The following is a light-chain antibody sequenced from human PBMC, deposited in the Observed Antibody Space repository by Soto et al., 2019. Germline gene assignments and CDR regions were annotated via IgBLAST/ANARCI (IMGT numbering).Light chain of an antibody. Sequence: EIVMTQSPATLSVSLGERVTLSCRASQSVSSNLAWYQQKPGQAPRLLIYGASTRVTGIPARFSGSGSGTEFTLTISSLQSEDFAVYYCQQYNNWPFTFGQGTKLEIK. CDR3: QQYNNWPFT. CDR2: GAS. V-gene: IGKV3-15*01. J-gene: IGKJ2*01. CDR1: QSVSSN.